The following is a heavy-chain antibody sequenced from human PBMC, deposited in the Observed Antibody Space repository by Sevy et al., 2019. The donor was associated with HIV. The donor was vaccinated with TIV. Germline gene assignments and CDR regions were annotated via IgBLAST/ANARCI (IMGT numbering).Heavy chain of an antibody. D-gene: IGHD6-6*01. Sequence: SETLSLTCTVSDDSISSGYYWGWIRQPPGKGLEWIGSIYHTGSTYYNPSLKSRVIISVDTSKNQFSLKLSSVTAADTAVYYCARRTIVARPRDYWGQGTLVTVSS. V-gene: IGHV4-38-2*02. CDR2: IYHTGST. J-gene: IGHJ4*02. CDR3: ARRTIVARPRDY. CDR1: DDSISSGYY.